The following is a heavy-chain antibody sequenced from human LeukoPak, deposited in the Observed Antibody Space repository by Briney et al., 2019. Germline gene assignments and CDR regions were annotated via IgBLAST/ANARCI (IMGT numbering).Heavy chain of an antibody. CDR2: ISAYNGNT. CDR3: ARDERAAAGGSEYYFDY. V-gene: IGHV1-18*01. CDR1: GYTFSNYG. D-gene: IGHD6-13*01. Sequence: ASVKVSCKASGYTFSNYGISWVRQAPGQGLEWMGWISAYNGNTNSAPKLQGRVTMTTDTSTSTAYMELRSLRSDDTAVYYCARDERAAAGGSEYYFDYWGQGTLVTVSS. J-gene: IGHJ4*02.